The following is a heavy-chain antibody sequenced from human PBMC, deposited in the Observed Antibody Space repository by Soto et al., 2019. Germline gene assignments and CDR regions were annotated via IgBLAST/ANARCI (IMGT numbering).Heavy chain of an antibody. CDR3: ASGYCSGGSCYSPKFDY. J-gene: IGHJ4*02. CDR2: ISYDGSNK. Sequence: GGSLRLSCAASGFTFSSYAMHWVRQAPGKGLEWVAVISYDGSNKYYADSVKGLFTITRDNSKNTQYLQMNSLRAEDTAVYYCASGYCSGGSCYSPKFDYWGQGTLVTVSS. V-gene: IGHV3-30-3*01. D-gene: IGHD2-15*01. CDR1: GFTFSSYA.